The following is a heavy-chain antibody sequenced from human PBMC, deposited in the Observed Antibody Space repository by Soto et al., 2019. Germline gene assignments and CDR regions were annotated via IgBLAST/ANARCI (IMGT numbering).Heavy chain of an antibody. CDR3: NTDWGSGSPYFDY. D-gene: IGHD3-16*01. J-gene: IGHJ4*02. V-gene: IGHV3-15*01. CDR2: IKTTTDGGTT. Sequence: ACLSLSCAACVVAFSNAGMSLVCQAQGNRVEWVGRIKTTTDGGTTDYAAPVKGRFTVSRDDSKNTLYLQMNSLKTQDTAVYYCNTDWGSGSPYFDYWGQGTMVTVSS. CDR1: VVAFSNAG.